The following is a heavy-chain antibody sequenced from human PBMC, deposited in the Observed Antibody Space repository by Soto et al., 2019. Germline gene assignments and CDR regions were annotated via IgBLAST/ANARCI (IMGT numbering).Heavy chain of an antibody. Sequence: PGGSLRLSCVASEVTCASYEMDWVRQAPGKGLEWVSLITSGGGGANYADSVKGRFTISRDNSKNTLYLQMNSVRAEDTAVYYCARDRDDYSNYYYGMDVWGQGTTVTVSS. J-gene: IGHJ6*02. V-gene: IGHV3-23*01. D-gene: IGHD4-4*01. CDR2: ITSGGGGA. CDR1: EVTCASYE. CDR3: ARDRDDYSNYYYGMDV.